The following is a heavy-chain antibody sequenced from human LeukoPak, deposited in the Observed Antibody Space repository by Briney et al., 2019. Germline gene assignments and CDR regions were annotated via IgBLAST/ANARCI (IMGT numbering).Heavy chain of an antibody. D-gene: IGHD1-26*01. J-gene: IGHJ3*02. Sequence: SETLSLTCTVSGGSMSNYYWSWVRQTPGKGLEWIGYISYSGSTNHNPPLKSRVTISVDTSKNRFSLKLGSVTAADTAVYYCARFSYVDLRAFDIWGQGTMVTVSS. CDR1: GGSMSNYY. CDR2: ISYSGST. CDR3: ARFSYVDLRAFDI. V-gene: IGHV4-59*08.